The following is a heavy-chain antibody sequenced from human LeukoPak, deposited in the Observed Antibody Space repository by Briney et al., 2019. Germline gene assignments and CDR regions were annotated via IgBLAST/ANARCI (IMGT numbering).Heavy chain of an antibody. J-gene: IGHJ6*02. CDR1: GFTFSSYW. CDR3: ARDNFGDPTGDYYYGMDV. D-gene: IGHD4-17*01. Sequence: GGSLRLSCAASGFTFSSYWMSWVRQAPGKGLEWVANIKQDGSEKYYVDSVKGRFTISRDNAKSSLYLQMNSLRAEDTAVYYCARDNFGDPTGDYYYGMDVWGQGTTVTVSS. CDR2: IKQDGSEK. V-gene: IGHV3-7*01.